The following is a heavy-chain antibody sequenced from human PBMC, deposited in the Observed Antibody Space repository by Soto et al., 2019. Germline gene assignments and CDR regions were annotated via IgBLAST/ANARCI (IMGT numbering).Heavy chain of an antibody. V-gene: IGHV4-59*01. D-gene: IGHD3-9*01. CDR2: IYYSGST. CDR1: GGSISSYY. Sequence: QVQLQESGPGLVKPSETLSLTCTVSGGSISSYYWSWIRQPPGKGLEWIGYIYYSGSTNYNPSLKSRVTISVATSNNQFSLKLSSVTAADTAVYYCARANYDILTGYSMVYYFDYWGLGTLVTVSS. J-gene: IGHJ4*02. CDR3: ARANYDILTGYSMVYYFDY.